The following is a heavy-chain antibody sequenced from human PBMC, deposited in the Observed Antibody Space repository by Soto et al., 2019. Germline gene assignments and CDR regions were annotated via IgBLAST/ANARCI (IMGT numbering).Heavy chain of an antibody. CDR1: GGSISSYY. CDR3: ARGYYDSSAYSYFDY. V-gene: IGHV4-59*01. D-gene: IGHD3-22*01. J-gene: IGHJ4*02. CDR2: IYYSGST. Sequence: SETLSLTCTVSGGSISSYYWTWIRQPPGKGLEWIGYIYYSGSTYYNPSLKSRVTISVDTSKNQFSLRLNSVTAADTAVYYCARGYYDSSAYSYFDYWGQGTLVTVSS.